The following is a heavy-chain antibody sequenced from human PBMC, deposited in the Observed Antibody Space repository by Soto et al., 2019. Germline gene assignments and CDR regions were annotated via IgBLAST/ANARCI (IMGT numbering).Heavy chain of an antibody. Sequence: QVQLVQSGAEMQQPGASVRVSCKASGGTFSKYAFSWVRQAPGQVLEWLGGTIPMFGTPNYAKKFQGRVAMSADEATATVYMELRRLITEDTDAYFCASQLRYRSYYYVMAVWRQGTTDNDSS. CDR1: GGTFSKYA. V-gene: IGHV1-69*01. CDR2: TIPMFGTP. D-gene: IGHD3-16*02. J-gene: IGHJ6*02. CDR3: ASQLRYRSYYYVMAV.